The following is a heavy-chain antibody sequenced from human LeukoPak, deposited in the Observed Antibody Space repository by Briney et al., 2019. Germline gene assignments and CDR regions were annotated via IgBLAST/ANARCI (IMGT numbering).Heavy chain of an antibody. V-gene: IGHV1-2*02. Sequence: GASVKVSCKASGYTFTGYYMHWVRQAPGQGLEWMGWINPNSGGTNCAQKFQGRVTMTRDTSISTAYMELSRLRSDDTAVYYCARDLHTILGVTNWFDPWGQGTLVTVSS. J-gene: IGHJ5*02. CDR3: ARDLHTILGVTNWFDP. D-gene: IGHD3-3*01. CDR1: GYTFTGYY. CDR2: INPNSGGT.